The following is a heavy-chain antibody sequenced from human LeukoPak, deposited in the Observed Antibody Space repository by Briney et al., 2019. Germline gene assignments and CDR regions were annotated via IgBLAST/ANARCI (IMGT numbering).Heavy chain of an antibody. Sequence: GESLRLSCAASGFNFSSYWMHWVRQAPGKGLVWVSRINSDGSSTSYADSVKGRFTISRDNAKNTLYLQMNSLRAEDTAVYYCARDITMVRGVPFWGQGTLVTVSS. CDR3: ARDITMVRGVPF. D-gene: IGHD3-10*01. CDR1: GFNFSSYW. CDR2: INSDGSST. V-gene: IGHV3-74*01. J-gene: IGHJ4*02.